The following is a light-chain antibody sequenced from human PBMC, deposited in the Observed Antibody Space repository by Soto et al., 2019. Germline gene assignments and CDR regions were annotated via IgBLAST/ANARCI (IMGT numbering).Light chain of an antibody. Sequence: ILMTQSPWSLALSLGERATSNCKSSQTLVYVANNLNYLAWYQQKPGQPPRLLIYWASTRESGVPDRFSGSGSAPDFGGGISSLQVQDVAVYYSQPYIHYLPAYGQGPKV. CDR1: QTLVYVANNLNY. V-gene: IGKV4-1*01. J-gene: IGKJ1*01. CDR2: WAS. CDR3: QPYIHYLPA.